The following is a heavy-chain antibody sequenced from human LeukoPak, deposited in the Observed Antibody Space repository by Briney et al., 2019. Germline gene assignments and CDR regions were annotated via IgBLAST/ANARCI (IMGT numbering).Heavy chain of an antibody. V-gene: IGHV4-59*12. CDR2: IYYSGST. CDR3: ARVEMATIAIDY. Sequence: SETLSLTCTVSGGSISSYYWSWIRQPPGKGLEWIGYIYYSGSTYYNPSLKSRVTISVDTSKNQFSLKLSSVTAADTAVYYCARVEMATIAIDYWGQGTLVTVSS. J-gene: IGHJ4*02. D-gene: IGHD5-24*01. CDR1: GGSISSYY.